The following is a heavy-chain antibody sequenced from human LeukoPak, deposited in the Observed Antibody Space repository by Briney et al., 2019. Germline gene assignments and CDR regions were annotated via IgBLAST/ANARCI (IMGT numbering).Heavy chain of an antibody. CDR2: IYSGGNT. D-gene: IGHD5-24*01. CDR1: GFTVGSNS. J-gene: IGHJ4*02. Sequence: GGSLRLSCTVSGFTVGSNSMSWVRQAPGKGLEWVSFIYSGGNTHYSDSVKGRFTISRDNSKNTLYLQMNSLRADDTAVYYCTRVWLQYFDYWGQGTLITVSS. V-gene: IGHV3-53*01. CDR3: TRVWLQYFDY.